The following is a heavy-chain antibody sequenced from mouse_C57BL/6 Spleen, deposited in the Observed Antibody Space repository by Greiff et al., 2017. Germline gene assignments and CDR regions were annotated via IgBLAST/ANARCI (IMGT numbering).Heavy chain of an antibody. CDR3: ARTYDYEGGYFDY. D-gene: IGHD2-4*01. CDR1: GFTLSDYY. V-gene: IGHV5-16*01. CDR2: FNYDGSSS. Sequence: EVQLVVSEGGLVQPGSSMKLSCTASGFTLSDYYMACVRQVPERGLEGVANFNYDGSSSYYLDSLKSRFIISRDNAKNILYLQMSSLKSEDTATYYCARTYDYEGGYFDYWGQGTTLTVSS. J-gene: IGHJ2*01.